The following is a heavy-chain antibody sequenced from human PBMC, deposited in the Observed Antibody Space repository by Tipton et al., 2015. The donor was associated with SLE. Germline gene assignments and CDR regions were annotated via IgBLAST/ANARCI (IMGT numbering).Heavy chain of an antibody. CDR1: GFTLSSHA. CDR3: AKDRDSSSSLTGMDV. J-gene: IGHJ6*02. D-gene: IGHD6-6*01. Sequence: RSLRLSCAASGFTLSSHAMHWVRQAPGKGLEWVAVISYDGSNKYYADSVKGRFTISRDNSKNTLYLQMNSLRAEDTAVYYCAKDRDSSSSLTGMDVWGQGTTVTVSS. V-gene: IGHV3-30-3*01. CDR2: ISYDGSNK.